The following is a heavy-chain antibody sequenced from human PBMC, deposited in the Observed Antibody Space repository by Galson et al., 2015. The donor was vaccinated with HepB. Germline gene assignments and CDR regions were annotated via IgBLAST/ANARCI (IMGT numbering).Heavy chain of an antibody. J-gene: IGHJ6*03. V-gene: IGHV3-7*03. D-gene: IGHD6-6*01. CDR2: IKQDGSEK. CDR1: GFTFSSYW. Sequence: SLRLSCAASGFTFSSYWMSWVRQAPGEGLEWVANIKQDGSEKYYVDSVKGRFTTSRENAKNSLYLQMNSLRAEDTAVYYCARDLYRTSSGVYEYYYMDVWGKGTTVTVSS. CDR3: ARDLYRTSSGVYEYYYMDV.